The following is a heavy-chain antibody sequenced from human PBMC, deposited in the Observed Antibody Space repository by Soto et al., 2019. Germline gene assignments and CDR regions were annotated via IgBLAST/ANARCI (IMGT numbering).Heavy chain of an antibody. Sequence: SVKVSCKASGGTFSSYAISWVRQAPGQGLEWMGGIIPIFGTANYAQKFQGRVTITADESTSTAYMELSSLRSEDTAVYYCAGRGYSPSGSQHTAMVSILTYYYYGMDVWG. V-gene: IGHV1-69*13. CDR3: AGRGYSPSGSQHTAMVSILTYYYYGMDV. CDR1: GGTFSSYA. CDR2: IIPIFGTA. D-gene: IGHD5-18*01. J-gene: IGHJ6*02.